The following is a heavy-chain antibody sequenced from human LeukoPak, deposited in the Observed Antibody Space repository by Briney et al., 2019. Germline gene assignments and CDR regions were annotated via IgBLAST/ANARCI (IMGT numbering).Heavy chain of an antibody. CDR3: ARSVEMATIAWFDP. Sequence: ASVKVSCKTSGYIFTGYYMHWVRQAPGQGLEWMGRINPNSGGTNYAQKFQGRVTMTRDTSISTAYMELSRLRSDDTAVYYCARSVEMATIAWFDPWGQGPLVTVSS. D-gene: IGHD5-24*01. V-gene: IGHV1-2*06. CDR2: INPNSGGT. CDR1: GYIFTGYY. J-gene: IGHJ5*02.